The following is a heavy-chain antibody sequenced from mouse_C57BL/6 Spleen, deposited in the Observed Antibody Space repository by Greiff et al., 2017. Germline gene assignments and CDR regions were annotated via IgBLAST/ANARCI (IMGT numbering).Heavy chain of an antibody. CDR2: IDPSDSYT. CDR1: GYTSTSYW. Sequence: QVQLQQPGAELVKPGASVKLSCKASGYTSTSYWMQWVKPRPGQGLEWIGEIDPSDSYTNYNQKFKGKATLTVDTSSSTAYMQLSSLTSEDSAVYYCARYDYGLDYWGQGTTLTVSS. D-gene: IGHD2-4*01. CDR3: ARYDYGLDY. V-gene: IGHV1-50*01. J-gene: IGHJ2*01.